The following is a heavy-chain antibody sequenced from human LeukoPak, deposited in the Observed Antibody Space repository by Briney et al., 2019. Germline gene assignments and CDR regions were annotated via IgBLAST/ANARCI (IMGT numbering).Heavy chain of an antibody. CDR2: ISGSGGST. Sequence: PGGSLRLSCAASGFTFSSYAMSWVRQAPGKGLEWVSAISGSGGSTYYADSVKGRFTISRDNSKNTLYLQMNSLRAEDTAVYYCAKSHTMITFGGVIVSGSNDYWGQGTLVTVSS. D-gene: IGHD3-16*02. CDR3: AKSHTMITFGGVIVSGSNDY. J-gene: IGHJ4*02. V-gene: IGHV3-23*01. CDR1: GFTFSSYA.